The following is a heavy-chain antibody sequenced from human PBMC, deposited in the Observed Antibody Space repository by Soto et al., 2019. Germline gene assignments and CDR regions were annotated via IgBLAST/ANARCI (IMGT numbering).Heavy chain of an antibody. V-gene: IGHV3-9*01. J-gene: IGHJ4*02. CDR1: GFTVDDYA. D-gene: IGHD3-16*01. Sequence: EVQLVESGGGLVQPGRSLRLSCAASGFTVDDYAMHWVRQAPGKGLEWVSGISWNSETIDYADSVKGRFTISRDNAKNYLFLKMNSLRPDYTALFYCGEDIKWGGMITIHYFDSWGQGTLVTVSS. CDR2: ISWNSETI. CDR3: GEDIKWGGMITIHYFDS.